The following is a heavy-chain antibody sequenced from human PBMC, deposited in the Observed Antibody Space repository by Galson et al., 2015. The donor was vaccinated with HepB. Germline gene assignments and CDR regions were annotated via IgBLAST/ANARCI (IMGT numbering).Heavy chain of an antibody. J-gene: IGHJ4*02. D-gene: IGHD3-3*01. Sequence: SLRLSCAASGFTFNSYSMNWVRQAPEKGLEWISYISSSGHTIYYADSVKGRFTISRDNAKNSLYLQMNSLRDEDAAVYYCARDWSSPWPLDSWGQGTLVTVSS. CDR2: ISSSGHTI. V-gene: IGHV3-48*02. CDR3: ARDWSSPWPLDS. CDR1: GFTFNSYS.